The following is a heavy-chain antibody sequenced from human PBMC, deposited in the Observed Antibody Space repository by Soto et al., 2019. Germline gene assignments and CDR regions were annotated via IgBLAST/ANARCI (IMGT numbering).Heavy chain of an antibody. V-gene: IGHV1-69*06. J-gene: IGHJ6*02. CDR2: IIPIFGTA. CDR3: ARLVEMATMGPDYYYGMDV. CDR1: GGTFSSYA. D-gene: IGHD5-12*01. Sequence: SVKVSCKASGGTFSSYAISWVRQAPGQGLEWMGGIIPIFGTANYAQKFQGRVTITADKSTSTAYMELSSLRSEDTAVYYCARLVEMATMGPDYYYGMDVWRQGTTVTVS.